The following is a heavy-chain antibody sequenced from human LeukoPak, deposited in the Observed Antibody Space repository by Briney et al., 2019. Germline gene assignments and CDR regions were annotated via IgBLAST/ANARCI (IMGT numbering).Heavy chain of an antibody. CDR1: GGSISSYY. D-gene: IGHD6-19*01. CDR2: IYYSGST. V-gene: IGHV4-59*08. CDR3: ARHVGSSGWYWYFDL. J-gene: IGHJ2*01. Sequence: SETLSLTCTVSGGSISSYYWSWIRQPPGKGLEWIGFIYYSGSTNYNPSLKSRVTISVDTSKNQFSLKLSSVTAADTSVYYCARHVGSSGWYWYFDLWGRGTLVTVSS.